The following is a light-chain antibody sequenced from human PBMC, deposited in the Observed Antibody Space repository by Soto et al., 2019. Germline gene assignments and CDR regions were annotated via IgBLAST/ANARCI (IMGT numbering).Light chain of an antibody. Sequence: EIVLTQSPATLSLSPGERATLSCRASQSVSSYLAWYQQKPGQAPRLLIYDASNSATGIPAKFSGSGSGTDFTLTISSLEPEDFAVYYCQKRSNRLTFGGGTKVEIK. CDR2: DAS. CDR3: QKRSNRLT. J-gene: IGKJ4*01. CDR1: QSVSSY. V-gene: IGKV3-11*01.